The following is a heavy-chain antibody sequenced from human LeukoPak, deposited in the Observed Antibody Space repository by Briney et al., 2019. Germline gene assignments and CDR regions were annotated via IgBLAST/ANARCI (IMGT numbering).Heavy chain of an antibody. CDR1: GYTFTGYY. CDR3: ASWIAAAGGDWFDP. Sequence: ASVKVSCKASGYTFTGYYMHWVRQAPGQGLEWMGWMNPNSGNTGYAQKFQGRVTMTRNTSISTAYMELSSLRSEDTAVYYCASWIAAAGGDWFDPWGQGTLVTVSS. CDR2: MNPNSGNT. J-gene: IGHJ5*02. V-gene: IGHV1-8*02. D-gene: IGHD6-13*01.